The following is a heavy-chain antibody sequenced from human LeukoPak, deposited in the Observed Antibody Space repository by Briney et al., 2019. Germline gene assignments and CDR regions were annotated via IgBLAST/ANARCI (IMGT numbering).Heavy chain of an antibody. CDR1: GVSIKNYY. J-gene: IGHJ4*02. D-gene: IGHD3-22*01. Sequence: PSETLSLTCTVSGVSIKNYYWSWIRQPPGKGLEWIANIYYAGSSNYNPSLKSRVSVSIDASKNHLSLKLTSVTAADTAVYYCASSYDSSGPIDYWGQGTLVTVSS. CDR3: ASSYDSSGPIDY. CDR2: IYYAGSS. V-gene: IGHV4-59*08.